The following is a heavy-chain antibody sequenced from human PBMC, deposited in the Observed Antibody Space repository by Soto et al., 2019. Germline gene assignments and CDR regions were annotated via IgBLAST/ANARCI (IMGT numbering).Heavy chain of an antibody. CDR1: GFTFRSYE. CDR2: ISSSGSII. CDR3: ARRLWDVAVVVAATRGVFDI. Sequence: EVQLVESGGGLIQPGGSLRLYCAASGFTFRSYEMNWVRRAPGQGLEWVSHISSSGSIIYYADSVKGRFSISRDNAKNLLYLQMNSLGAEDTAVYYCARRLWDVAVVVAATRGVFDIWGQGTMVTVSS. D-gene: IGHD2-15*01. V-gene: IGHV3-48*03. J-gene: IGHJ3*02.